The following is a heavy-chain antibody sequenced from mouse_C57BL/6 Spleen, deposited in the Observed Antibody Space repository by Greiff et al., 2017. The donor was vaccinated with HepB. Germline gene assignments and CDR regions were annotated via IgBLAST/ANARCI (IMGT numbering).Heavy chain of an antibody. V-gene: IGHV1-62-2*01. Sequence: VKLVESGAELVKPGASVKLSCKASGYTFTEYTIHWVKQRSGQGLEWIGWFYPGSGSIKYNEKFKDKATLTADKSSSTVYMELSRLTSEDSAVYFCARHEERGGGWDNFDYWGQGTTLTVSS. CDR3: ARHEERGGGWDNFDY. CDR1: GYTFTEYT. J-gene: IGHJ2*01. D-gene: IGHD4-1*01. CDR2: FYPGSGSI.